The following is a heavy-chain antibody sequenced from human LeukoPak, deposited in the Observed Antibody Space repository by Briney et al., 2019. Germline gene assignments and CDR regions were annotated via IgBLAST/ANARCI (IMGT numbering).Heavy chain of an antibody. D-gene: IGHD3-10*01. Sequence: GASVKVSCKASGYTFTSYGISWVRQAPGQGLEWMGWISAYNGNTNNAQKLQGRVTMTTDTSTSTAYMELRSLRSDDTAVYYCRAFLWFGESIDYWGQGTLVTVSS. CDR2: ISAYNGNT. J-gene: IGHJ4*02. CDR1: GYTFTSYG. V-gene: IGHV1-18*01. CDR3: RAFLWFGESIDY.